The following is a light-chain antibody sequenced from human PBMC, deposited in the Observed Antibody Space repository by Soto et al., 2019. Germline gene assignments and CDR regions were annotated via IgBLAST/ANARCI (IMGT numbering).Light chain of an antibody. J-gene: IGKJ5*01. CDR3: QQYNNWPPN. V-gene: IGKV3-15*01. Sequence: EIVLTQSPGTLSLSPGERATLSCRASQSVTSGYLAWYQQQPNQAPRLLMYGASTRADGIPARFTGSGSGTEFTLTISSLQSEDFAVYYCQQYNNWPPNFGQGTRLEIK. CDR2: GAS. CDR1: QSVTSG.